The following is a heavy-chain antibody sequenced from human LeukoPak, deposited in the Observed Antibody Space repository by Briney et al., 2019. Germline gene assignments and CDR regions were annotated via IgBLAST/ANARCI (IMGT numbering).Heavy chain of an antibody. D-gene: IGHD1-20*01. CDR3: ARGDNWNLGY. V-gene: IGHV3-23*01. CDR2: ISGSGGST. Sequence: PGGSLRLSCAASGSTFSSYAMSWVRQAPGEGLEWVSAISGSGGSTYYADSVKGRFTISRDNSKNTLYLQMNSLRAEDTAVYYCARGDNWNLGYWGQGTLVTVSS. J-gene: IGHJ4*02. CDR1: GSTFSSYA.